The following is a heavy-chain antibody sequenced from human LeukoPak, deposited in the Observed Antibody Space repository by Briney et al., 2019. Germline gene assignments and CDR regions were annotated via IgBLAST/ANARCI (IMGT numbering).Heavy chain of an antibody. CDR3: ARGTIFGVATNWFDP. Sequence: PSETLSLTCTVSGGSISSYYWSWIRQTPGKGLEWIGYIYYSGTTNYNPSLKSRLTISVDTSQNQFSLRLSSVTAADTAVYYCARGTIFGVATNWFDPWGQGTLVTVSS. V-gene: IGHV4-59*01. CDR2: IYYSGTT. J-gene: IGHJ5*02. CDR1: GGSISSYY. D-gene: IGHD3-3*01.